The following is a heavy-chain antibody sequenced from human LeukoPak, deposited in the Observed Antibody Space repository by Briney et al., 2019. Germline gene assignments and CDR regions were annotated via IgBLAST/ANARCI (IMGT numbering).Heavy chain of an antibody. J-gene: IGHJ4*02. V-gene: IGHV4-59*01. D-gene: IGHD3-22*01. Sequence: SETLSLTCTVSGGSISSYYWSWIRQPPGKGLEWIGYIYYSGSTNYNPSLKSRVTISVDTSKNQFSLKLSSVTAADTAVYYCARGDSSGYYNDYWGQGTLVTVSS. CDR1: GGSISSYY. CDR2: IYYSGST. CDR3: ARGDSSGYYNDY.